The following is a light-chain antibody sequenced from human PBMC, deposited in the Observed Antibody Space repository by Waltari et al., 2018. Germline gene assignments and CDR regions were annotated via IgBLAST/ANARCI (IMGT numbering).Light chain of an antibody. V-gene: IGKV3-11*01. CDR2: AAS. Sequence: EIVLTQSPATLSLSPGERATLSCRASQSVSNSLAWYQQKPGQSPRLLIYAASNRATGIPARFSGSGSGTDFTLTISSLEPEDFAVYYCQQRRDWPPLTFGGGTKLEIK. J-gene: IGKJ4*01. CDR3: QQRRDWPPLT. CDR1: QSVSNS.